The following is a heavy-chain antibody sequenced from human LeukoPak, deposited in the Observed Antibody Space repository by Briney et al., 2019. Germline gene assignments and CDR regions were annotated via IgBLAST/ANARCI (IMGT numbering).Heavy chain of an antibody. CDR2: INPTGTTT. Sequence: ASVKVSCKASGYTFINNWMHWVRQAPGQGLEWVGLINPTGTTTLYAQKFQGRVTLTRDMSTSTDYMELRSLKSEDTAVYYCARGRYKPRLFLINCSGGSCYYFDYWGQGTLVTVSS. J-gene: IGHJ4*02. CDR3: ARGRYKPRLFLINCSGGSCYYFDY. CDR1: GYTFINNW. D-gene: IGHD2-15*01. V-gene: IGHV1-46*01.